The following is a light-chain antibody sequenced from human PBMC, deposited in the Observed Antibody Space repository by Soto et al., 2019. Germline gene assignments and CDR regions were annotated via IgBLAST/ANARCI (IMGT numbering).Light chain of an antibody. CDR1: QDIGDA. CDR3: LPHNRLPFT. Sequence: DIQMTQSPSSLSASVGDRVTITCRASQDIGDALDWFQQKPGKAPKRLLYASSGLQSEAPARFSGSGSGTEFALTISNLYPDDFATYYCLPHNRLPFTFGHGTKV. J-gene: IGKJ3*01. V-gene: IGKV1-17*02. CDR2: ASS.